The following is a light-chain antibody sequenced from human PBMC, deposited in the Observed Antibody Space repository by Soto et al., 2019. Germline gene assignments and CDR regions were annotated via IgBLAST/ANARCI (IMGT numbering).Light chain of an antibody. CDR3: QQRSSWWT. Sequence: EIVMTQSPATLSVSPGERATLSFRASQRIRSYLAWYQQKPGQAPRLLLYDASTRATDIPARFSGSGSGTDFTLTINSLAHEDFAVYYCQQRSSWWTFGQGTKVDIK. V-gene: IGKV3-11*01. CDR2: DAS. CDR1: QRIRSY. J-gene: IGKJ1*01.